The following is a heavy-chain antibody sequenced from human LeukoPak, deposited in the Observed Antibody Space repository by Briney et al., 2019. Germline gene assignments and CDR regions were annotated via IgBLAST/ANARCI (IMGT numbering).Heavy chain of an antibody. CDR2: ISGSGGST. V-gene: IGHV3-23*01. D-gene: IGHD2-2*01. J-gene: IGHJ4*02. CDR1: GFTFSSYA. Sequence: PGGSLRLSCAASGFTFSSYAMSWVRQAPGKGLEWVSAISGSGGSTYCADSVKGRFTISRDNSKNTLYLQMNSLRAEDTAVYYCAKVADIVVVPAAIDYWGQGTLVTVSS. CDR3: AKVADIVVVPAAIDY.